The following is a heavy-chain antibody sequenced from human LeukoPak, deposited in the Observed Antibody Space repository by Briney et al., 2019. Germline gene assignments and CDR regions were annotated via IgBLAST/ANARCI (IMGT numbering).Heavy chain of an antibody. CDR3: ARDIPNLYDSSGYYINYFDY. CDR1: GGTFSSYA. Sequence: GASVKVSCKASGGTFSSYAISWVRQAPGQGLEWMGGIIPIFGTANYAQKFQGRVTITADESTSTAYMELSSLRSEDTAVYYCARDIPNLYDSSGYYINYFDYWGQGTLVTVSS. V-gene: IGHV1-69*13. CDR2: IIPIFGTA. J-gene: IGHJ4*02. D-gene: IGHD3-22*01.